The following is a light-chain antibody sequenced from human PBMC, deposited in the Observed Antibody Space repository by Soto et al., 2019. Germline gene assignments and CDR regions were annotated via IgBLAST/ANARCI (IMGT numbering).Light chain of an antibody. J-gene: IGKJ1*01. Sequence: DIQMTQSPSTLSASVGDRVTITCRASQSISGSLAWYQQKPGKAPRLLIYEASNLKSGVPSRFSGSGSGTEYTLTISSLPPDDFSSYYCQQYNGYWTFGQGTKVEIK. V-gene: IGKV1-5*03. CDR2: EAS. CDR1: QSISGS. CDR3: QQYNGYWT.